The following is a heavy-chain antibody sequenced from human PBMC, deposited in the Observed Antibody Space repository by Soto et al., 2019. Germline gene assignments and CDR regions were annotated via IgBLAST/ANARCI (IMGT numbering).Heavy chain of an antibody. V-gene: IGHV4-30-2*02. CDR1: GGSISSAGYS. D-gene: IGHD6-13*01. J-gene: IGHJ4*02. CDR2: ISHSGST. CDR3: ATSYGNAWYTY. Sequence: SETLSLTCAVSGGSISSAGYSWTWVRQPPGQGLEWIGYISHSGSTHYNPSLRSRLTISIDTSKNQFSLSLTSVTVADTAVYYCATSYGNAWYTYWGQGTQVTVSS.